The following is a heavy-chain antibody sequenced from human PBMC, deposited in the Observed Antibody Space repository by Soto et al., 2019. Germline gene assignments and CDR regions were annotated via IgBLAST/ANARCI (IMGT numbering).Heavy chain of an antibody. Sequence: GGSLILSCAASGFTFSSYGMHWVRQAPGKGLEWVAVISYDGSNKYYADFVKGRFTISRDNSKNTLYLQMNSLRAEDTAVYYCAKEGHVLRYFDWSPGNDAFDIWGQGTMVTVSS. D-gene: IGHD3-9*01. CDR2: ISYDGSNK. J-gene: IGHJ3*02. CDR3: AKEGHVLRYFDWSPGNDAFDI. V-gene: IGHV3-30*18. CDR1: GFTFSSYG.